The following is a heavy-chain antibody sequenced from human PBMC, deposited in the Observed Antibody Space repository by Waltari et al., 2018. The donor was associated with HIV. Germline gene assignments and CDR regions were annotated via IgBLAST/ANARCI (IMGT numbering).Heavy chain of an antibody. CDR2: IYYRRNI. Sequence: QVQLQESGPGLIKPSQTLSLTCTVSGGSISSGGFYWSWIRQHPGKGLAWIGYIYYRRNIYYNPSLKSPITISVDTSKNQFSLKLSSVTAADTAVYYCARVFSSGSYPDAFDIWGPGTMVTVSP. CDR1: GGSISSGGFY. J-gene: IGHJ3*02. V-gene: IGHV4-31*01. D-gene: IGHD1-26*01. CDR3: ARVFSSGSYPDAFDI.